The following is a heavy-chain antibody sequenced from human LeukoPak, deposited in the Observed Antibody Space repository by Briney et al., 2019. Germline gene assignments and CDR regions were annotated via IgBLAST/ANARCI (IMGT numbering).Heavy chain of an antibody. D-gene: IGHD3-9*01. Sequence: GASVKVSCKASGHTFTSYDINWVRQATGQGLEWMGWMSGNKGYAQKFQGRVTMTRNTSISTAYMELSSLRSEDTAVYYCARGPLTGSQFDYWGQGTLVTVSS. CDR1: GHTFTSYD. CDR2: MSGNK. CDR3: ARGPLTGSQFDY. V-gene: IGHV1-8*01. J-gene: IGHJ4*02.